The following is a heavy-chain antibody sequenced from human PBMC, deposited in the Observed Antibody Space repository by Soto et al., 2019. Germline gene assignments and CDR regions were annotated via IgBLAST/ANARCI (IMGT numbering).Heavy chain of an antibody. CDR2: INHSGST. J-gene: IGHJ6*04. V-gene: IGHV4-34*01. CDR3: ARGISYSQGDV. CDR1: GGSFSGYY. D-gene: IGHD2-21*01. Sequence: SETLSLTCAVYGGSFSGYYWSWIRQPPGKGLEWIGEINHSGSTNYNPSLKSRVTISVDTSKNQFSLKLSSVTAADTAVYYCARGISYSQGDVWGKGTTVTVSS.